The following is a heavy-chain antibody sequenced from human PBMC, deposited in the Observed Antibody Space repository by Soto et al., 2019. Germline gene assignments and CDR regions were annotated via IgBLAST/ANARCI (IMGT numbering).Heavy chain of an antibody. D-gene: IGHD6-13*01. J-gene: IGHJ4*02. CDR1: GFTVSSYY. Sequence: EVQLVESGGGLVQPGGSLRLSCAASGFTVSSYYMSWVRQAPGKGLEWVSVIYNGGSADFADSVKGRFTISRDNSKNTPYLQMSSLRAEDTAVYYCARVPSSSYHYFDYWGQGTLVTVSS. CDR2: IYNGGSA. CDR3: ARVPSSSYHYFDY. V-gene: IGHV3-66*01.